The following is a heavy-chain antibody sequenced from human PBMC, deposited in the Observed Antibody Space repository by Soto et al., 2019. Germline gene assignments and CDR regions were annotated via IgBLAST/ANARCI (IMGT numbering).Heavy chain of an antibody. D-gene: IGHD2-15*01. Sequence: EVQLVESGGGLVKPGGSLRLSCSASGFIFSSYPMNWVRQAPGKGLEWVSYISSSGAFIYDSDSVKGRFTISRDNGKNSLYLQMNSLRVDDTAVYFCARDPYCGGGSCYPYGMDVWGQGTTVIVSS. CDR2: ISSSGAFI. J-gene: IGHJ6*02. CDR3: ARDPYCGGGSCYPYGMDV. CDR1: GFIFSSYP. V-gene: IGHV3-21*01.